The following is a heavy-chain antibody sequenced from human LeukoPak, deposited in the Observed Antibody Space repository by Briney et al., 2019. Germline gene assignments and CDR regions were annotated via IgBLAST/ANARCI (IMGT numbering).Heavy chain of an antibody. CDR2: ISGSGGST. Sequence: GGSLRLSCAASGFTFSSYAMSWVRQAPGKGLEWVSAISGSGGSTYYADSVKGRFTISRDNSKNTLYLQMNSLRAEDTAVYYCAKDLILGVKGWLQSTFDYWGQGTLVTVSS. J-gene: IGHJ4*02. CDR3: AKDLILGVKGWLQSTFDY. D-gene: IGHD5-24*01. V-gene: IGHV3-23*01. CDR1: GFTFSSYA.